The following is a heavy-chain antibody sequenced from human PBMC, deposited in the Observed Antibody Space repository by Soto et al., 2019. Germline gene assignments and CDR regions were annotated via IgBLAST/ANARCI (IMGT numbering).Heavy chain of an antibody. J-gene: IGHJ4*02. V-gene: IGHV4-31*03. CDR2: IYDSESA. Sequence: QVQLQESGPGLVKPSQTLSLTCNVSGESISSGGYYWSWIRHHPRKGLEWIGYIYDSESAYYNPSLKSRVTISMDTSKNHFAMRLSSVTDADTAVYYCARASSSSSAADYWGQGPLVTVSS. CDR1: GESISSGGYY. CDR3: ARASSSSSAADY. D-gene: IGHD6-6*01.